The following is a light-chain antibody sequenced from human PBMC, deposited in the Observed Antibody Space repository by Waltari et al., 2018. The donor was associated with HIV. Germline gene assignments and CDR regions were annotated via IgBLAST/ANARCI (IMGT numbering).Light chain of an antibody. CDR3: CSYTGSTTGV. CDR1: SSAAGRHNV. Sequence: QSALTKPAHVSGSPGQSLTTSRTGTSSAAGRHNVVSWYKQHPVKAPKLMIYEDNTRPSGVSNRFSCSKSGNTASLTISGLQAEDEADYYCCSYTGSTTGVFGGGTKLTVL. J-gene: IGLJ3*02. CDR2: EDN. V-gene: IGLV2-23*01.